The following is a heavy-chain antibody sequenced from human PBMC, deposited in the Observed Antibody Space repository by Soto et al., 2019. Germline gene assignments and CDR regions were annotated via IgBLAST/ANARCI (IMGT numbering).Heavy chain of an antibody. CDR1: GYTFTSYY. CDR2: INPSGGST. V-gene: IGHV1-46*01. J-gene: IGHJ4*02. D-gene: IGHD2-2*02. CDR3: ARAYPPNY. Sequence: QVQLVQSGAEVKKPGASVKVSCKASGYTFTSYYMHWVRQAPGQGLEWMGIINPSGGSTSYAQKFXGXVXTTRDTSTRTVYMERSSLRSEDTAVYYCARAYPPNYWGQGTLVTVSS.